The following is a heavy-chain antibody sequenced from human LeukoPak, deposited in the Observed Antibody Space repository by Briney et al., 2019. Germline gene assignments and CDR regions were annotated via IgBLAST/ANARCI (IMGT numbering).Heavy chain of an antibody. CDR2: IYPGDSDT. V-gene: IGHV5-51*01. J-gene: IGHJ3*01. CDR3: ARPNITSYYDSRGYDAFDV. CDR1: GYSFTSYW. D-gene: IGHD3-22*01. Sequence: GESLKISCQGSGYSFTSYWIGWVRQMPGKGLEWMGIIYPGDSDTRYSPSFQGQVTISADKSVSTAYLQWRSLKASDTAMYYCARPNITSYYDSRGYDAFDVWGQGTMVTVSS.